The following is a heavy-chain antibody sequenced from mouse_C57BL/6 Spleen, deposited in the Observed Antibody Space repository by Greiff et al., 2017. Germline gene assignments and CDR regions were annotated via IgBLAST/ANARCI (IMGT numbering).Heavy chain of an antibody. D-gene: IGHD2-12*01. Sequence: VQLQQPGAELVMPGASVKLSCKASGYTFTSYWMHWVKQRPGQGLEWIGEIDPSDSYTNYNQKFKGKSTLTVDQSSSTAYMQLSSLTSEDSAVYYCARYYKVYAMDYWGQGTSVTVS. J-gene: IGHJ4*01. CDR1: GYTFTSYW. CDR3: ARYYKVYAMDY. CDR2: IDPSDSYT. V-gene: IGHV1-69*01.